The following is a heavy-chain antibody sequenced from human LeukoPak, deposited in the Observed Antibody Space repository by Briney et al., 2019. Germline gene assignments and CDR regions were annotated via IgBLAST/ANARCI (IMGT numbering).Heavy chain of an antibody. Sequence: GGSLRLSCAASGFTFSSYAMSWLRQAPGKGLEWVAHIKQDGSEIYYVDSVRGRFTVSRDNAKSSLYLQMNSLRAEDTAVYYCASPHVNLWYYDSSLPDAFDIWGQGTMVTVSS. D-gene: IGHD3-22*01. V-gene: IGHV3-7*01. J-gene: IGHJ3*02. CDR1: GFTFSSYA. CDR3: ASPHVNLWYYDSSLPDAFDI. CDR2: IKQDGSEI.